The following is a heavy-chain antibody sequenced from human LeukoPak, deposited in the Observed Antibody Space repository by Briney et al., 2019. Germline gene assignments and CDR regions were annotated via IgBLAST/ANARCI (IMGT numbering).Heavy chain of an antibody. Sequence: GGSLRLSCAASGLTFSSYWMSWVRQAPGKGLEWVANIKQDGSEKYYVDSVKGRFTISRDNAKNSLYLQMNSLRAEDTAVYYCARDSLWFGELNNYWGQGTLVTVSS. CDR3: ARDSLWFGELNNY. J-gene: IGHJ4*02. CDR1: GLTFSSYW. V-gene: IGHV3-7*01. D-gene: IGHD3-10*01. CDR2: IKQDGSEK.